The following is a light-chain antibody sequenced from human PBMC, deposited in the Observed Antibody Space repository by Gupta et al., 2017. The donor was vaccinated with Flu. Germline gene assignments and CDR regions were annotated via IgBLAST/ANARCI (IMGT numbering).Light chain of an antibody. CDR3: QSYDSSLSAVV. CDR1: SSNTGAGYD. J-gene: IGLJ2*01. V-gene: IGLV1-40*01. CDR2: GNS. Sequence: VTISCTGSSSNTGAGYDVHWYQQLPGTAPKLLIYGNSNRPSGVPDRFSGSKSGTSASLAVTGLQAEDEADYYCQSYDSSLSAVVFGGGTKLTVL.